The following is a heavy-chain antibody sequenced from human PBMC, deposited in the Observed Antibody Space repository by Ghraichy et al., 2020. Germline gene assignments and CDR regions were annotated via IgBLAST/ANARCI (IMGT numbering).Heavy chain of an antibody. V-gene: IGHV1-3*01. J-gene: IGHJ4*02. Sequence: ASVKVSCKASGYTFTSYAMHWVRQDPGQRLEWMGWINAGNGNTKYSQKFQGRVTITRDTSASTAYMELSSLRSEDTAVYYCARGEVAVAGTNFDYWGQGTLVTVSS. CDR1: GYTFTSYA. CDR2: INAGNGNT. CDR3: ARGEVAVAGTNFDY. D-gene: IGHD6-19*01.